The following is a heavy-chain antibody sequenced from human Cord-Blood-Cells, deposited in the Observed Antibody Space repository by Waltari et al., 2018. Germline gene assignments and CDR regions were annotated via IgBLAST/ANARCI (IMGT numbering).Heavy chain of an antibody. CDR2: IYHSGST. J-gene: IGHJ5*02. V-gene: IGHV4-38-2*02. CDR3: ARAYSNWFDP. D-gene: IGHD4-4*01. Sequence: QVQLQESGPGLVKPSETLSLTCTVSGYSISSGSYWGWIRQPPGKGLEWIGSIYHSGSTYYNPSLKSRVTISVDTSKNQFSLKLSSVTAADTAVYYCARAYSNWFDPWGQGTLVTVSS. CDR1: GYSISSGSY.